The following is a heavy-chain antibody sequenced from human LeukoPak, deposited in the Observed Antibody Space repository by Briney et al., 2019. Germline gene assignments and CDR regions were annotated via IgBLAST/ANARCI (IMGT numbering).Heavy chain of an antibody. V-gene: IGHV3-30*04. CDR3: TKERGGGGRRINLMVGGYGP. D-gene: IGHD3-22*01. CDR1: GFTFSGFA. Sequence: GGSLRLSCAGSGFTFSGFAMHWVRQAPGKGLEWVAATSYHGRDKYYADAVSGRFTISRDNSKNTLHLEMNSLRTDDTAVYYCTKERGGGGRRINLMVGGYGPWGQGTQVTVSS. CDR2: TSYHGRDK. J-gene: IGHJ5*02.